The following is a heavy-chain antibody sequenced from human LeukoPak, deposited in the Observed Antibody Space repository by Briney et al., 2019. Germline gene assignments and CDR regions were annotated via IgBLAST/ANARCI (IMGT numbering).Heavy chain of an antibody. D-gene: IGHD6-19*01. CDR2: IKSDGSYI. Sequence: GGSLRLSCAASGFTFSNSWMHWVRQGPGKGPVWVSRIKSDGSYITYADSVKGRFIISRDNAENTLYLQMNSLRVDDTAVYYCATGDSGWYNYWGQATLVTVSA. CDR1: GFTFSNSW. V-gene: IGHV3-74*03. J-gene: IGHJ4*02. CDR3: ATGDSGWYNY.